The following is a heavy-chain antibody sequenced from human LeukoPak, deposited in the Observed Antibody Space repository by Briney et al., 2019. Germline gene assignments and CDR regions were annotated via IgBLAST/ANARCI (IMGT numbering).Heavy chain of an antibody. CDR3: STWTDLYDY. D-gene: IGHD3/OR15-3a*01. Sequence: PGGSLRLSCAASGFTFSNAWMSWVRQAPGKGLGWVGRVRSKTDGGTADHAASVKGRFTISRDDSKNMLYLQMNSLKTEDTAVYYCSTWTDLYDYWGQGTLVTVSS. J-gene: IGHJ4*02. V-gene: IGHV3-15*01. CDR1: GFTFSNAW. CDR2: VRSKTDGGTA.